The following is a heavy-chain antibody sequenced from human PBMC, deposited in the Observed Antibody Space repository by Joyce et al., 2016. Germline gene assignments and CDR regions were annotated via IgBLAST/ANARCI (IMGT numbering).Heavy chain of an antibody. CDR3: ARAVTKGTVDY. CDR2: INQDGSEK. CDR1: GFNFGIYW. D-gene: IGHD4-17*01. Sequence: EVQLVESGGGLVQPGGSLRFSCAASGFNFGIYWRGWVRHGPGKGLEWVANINQDGSEKYYVDSMEGRFTISRDNAKNSLYLQMNSLRVEDTAVYYCARAVTKGTVDYWGQGTLVTVSS. J-gene: IGHJ4*02. V-gene: IGHV3-7*01.